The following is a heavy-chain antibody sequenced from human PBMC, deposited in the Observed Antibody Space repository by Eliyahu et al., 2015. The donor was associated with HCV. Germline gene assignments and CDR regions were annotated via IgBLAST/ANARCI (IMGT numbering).Heavy chain of an antibody. CDR3: ASGGGGIAVTGTGGWFDP. V-gene: IGHV4-59*01. Sequence: QVHLQESGPGLVKPSXTLSLTXXXSXXSIXTYYWSWIRXPPEKGLEWIGYLHYSGSTNYNPXLKSRVTISVDTSKNQFSLNLTSVTAADTAMYYCASGGGGIAVTGTGGWFDPWGQGTLVTVSS. J-gene: IGHJ5*02. CDR1: XXSIXTYY. D-gene: IGHD6-19*01. CDR2: LHYSGST.